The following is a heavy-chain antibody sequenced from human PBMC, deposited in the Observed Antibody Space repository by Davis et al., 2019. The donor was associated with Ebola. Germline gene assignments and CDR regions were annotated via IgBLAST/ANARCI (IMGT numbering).Heavy chain of an antibody. V-gene: IGHV4-59*12. Sequence: PSETLSLTCTVSGGSISSYYWSWFRQPPGKGLEWIGYIYYSGSTNYNPSLKSRVTISVDTSKNQFSLKLSSVTAADTAVYYCARDIRQTGTDHRAFDIWGQGTMVTVSS. D-gene: IGHD1/OR15-1a*01. CDR1: GGSISSYY. CDR2: IYYSGST. CDR3: ARDIRQTGTDHRAFDI. J-gene: IGHJ3*02.